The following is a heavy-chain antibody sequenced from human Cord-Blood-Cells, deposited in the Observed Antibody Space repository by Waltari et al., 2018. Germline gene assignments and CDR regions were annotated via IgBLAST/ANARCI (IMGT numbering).Heavy chain of an antibody. V-gene: IGHV3-49*04. CDR1: GLTLGDSA. D-gene: IGHD1-26*01. CDR2: IRSEAYGGKN. CDR3: TREGVGTYAIDI. Sequence: EVQLVESGGGLEQPGRSLRHSCTASGLTLGDSAMSWVRHDPGNGVERVGFIRSEAYGGKNDFAACVKARLTISRDESKSIAYLQMNSQKTVYTAVDYCTREGVGTYAIDIWGQATMVTVAS. J-gene: IGHJ3*02.